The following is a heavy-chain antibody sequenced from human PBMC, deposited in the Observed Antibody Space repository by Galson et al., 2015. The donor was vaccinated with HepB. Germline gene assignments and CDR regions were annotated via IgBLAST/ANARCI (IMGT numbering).Heavy chain of an antibody. V-gene: IGHV1-69-2*01. CDR1: GYTFTDYY. D-gene: IGHD6-6*01. CDR2: VDPEDGET. CDR3: ATDHNEKLAARPPDY. Sequence: VKVSCKVSGYTFTDYYMHWVQQAPGKGLEWMGLVDPEDGETIYAEKLQGRVTITADTSTDTACMELSSLRSEDTAVYYCATDHNEKLAARPPDYWGQGTLVTVSS. J-gene: IGHJ4*02.